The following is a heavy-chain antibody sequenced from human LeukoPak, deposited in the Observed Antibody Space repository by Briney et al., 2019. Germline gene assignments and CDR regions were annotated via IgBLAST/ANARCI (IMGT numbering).Heavy chain of an antibody. J-gene: IGHJ4*02. D-gene: IGHD3-10*01. Sequence: SQTLALTCALSGDSVSSNSAAWNWIRQSPSGGLEWLGRTYYRCKWYYDYAVSVTSRITINPDTSKNQFSLHLNSVTPEDTAVYYCAREGSSSFDYWGQGTLVTDSS. V-gene: IGHV6-1*01. CDR3: AREGSSSFDY. CDR2: TYYRCKWYY. CDR1: GDSVSSNSAA.